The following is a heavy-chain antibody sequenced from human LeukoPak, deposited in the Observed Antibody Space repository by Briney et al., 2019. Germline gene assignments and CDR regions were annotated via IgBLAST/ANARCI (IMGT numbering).Heavy chain of an antibody. CDR3: AKGVYYYDSSGYLTHFDY. CDR1: GFTFRSYA. Sequence: PGGSLRLSCAVSGFTFRSYAMSWVRQAPGKGLEWVSAISGSGGSTYYADSVKGRFTISRDNSKNSLYLQMNSLRAEDTALYYCAKGVYYYDSSGYLTHFDYWGQGTLVTVSS. V-gene: IGHV3-23*01. CDR2: ISGSGGST. D-gene: IGHD3-22*01. J-gene: IGHJ4*02.